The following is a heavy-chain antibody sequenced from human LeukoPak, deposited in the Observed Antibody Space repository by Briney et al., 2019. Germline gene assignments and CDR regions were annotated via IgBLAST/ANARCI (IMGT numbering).Heavy chain of an antibody. V-gene: IGHV3-30-3*01. CDR1: GFTFSSYA. J-gene: IGHJ4*02. CDR2: ISYDGSNK. Sequence: GGSLRLSCAASGFTFSSYAMHWVRQAPGKGLEWVAVISYDGSNKYYADSVKGRFTISRDNSKNTLYLQMNSLRAEDTAVYYCAREGGLGSSWPFDYWGQGTLVTVSS. CDR3: AREGGLGSSWPFDY. D-gene: IGHD6-13*01.